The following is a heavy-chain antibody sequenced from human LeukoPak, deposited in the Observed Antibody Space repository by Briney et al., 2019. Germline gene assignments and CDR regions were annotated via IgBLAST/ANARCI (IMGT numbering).Heavy chain of an antibody. D-gene: IGHD6-6*01. CDR3: AKDLEYSSSSNFDY. J-gene: IGHJ4*02. Sequence: GGSLRLSCAASGFSFDDYAMHWVRQAPGKGLGRVSGISWNSGSIGYADSVKGRFTISRDNAKNSLYLQMNSLRAEDTALYYCAKDLEYSSSSNFDYWGQGTLVTVSS. CDR1: GFSFDDYA. CDR2: ISWNSGSI. V-gene: IGHV3-9*01.